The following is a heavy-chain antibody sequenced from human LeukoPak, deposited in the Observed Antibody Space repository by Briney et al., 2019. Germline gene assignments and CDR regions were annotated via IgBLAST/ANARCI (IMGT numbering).Heavy chain of an antibody. J-gene: IGHJ6*02. CDR2: MNPNSGNT. D-gene: IGHD1-26*01. CDR3: ASVEHPEYYGMDV. CDR1: GYTFTSYD. V-gene: IGHV1-8*03. Sequence: GASVNVSCKASGYTFTSYDINWVRQATGQGLEWMGWMNPNSGNTGYAQKFQGRVTITRDTSASTAYMELSSLRSEDTAVYYCASVEHPEYYGMDVWGQGTTVTVS.